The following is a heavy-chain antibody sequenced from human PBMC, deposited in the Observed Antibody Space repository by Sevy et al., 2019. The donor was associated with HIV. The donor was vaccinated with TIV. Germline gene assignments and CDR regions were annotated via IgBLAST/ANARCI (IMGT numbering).Heavy chain of an antibody. V-gene: IGHV3-23*01. CDR1: GFSFDSYG. J-gene: IGHJ6*03. CDR3: AKGGGGHYDPDEIGYYFYYYNMDV. CDR2: ISGSGTRT. Sequence: GGSLRLSCAVSGFSFDSYGMTWVRQAPGKGLEWVSGISGSGTRTYYADSVKGRFIISRDNSKNTLYLQMNSLRSEDTAIYYSAKGGGGHYDPDEIGYYFYYYNMDVWGKGTTVTVS. D-gene: IGHD3-22*01.